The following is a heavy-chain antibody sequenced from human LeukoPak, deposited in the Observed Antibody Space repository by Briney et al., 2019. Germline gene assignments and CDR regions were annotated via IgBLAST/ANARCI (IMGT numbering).Heavy chain of an antibody. CDR3: ARADNPLEPLHAFDI. D-gene: IGHD5-24*01. Sequence: PSQTLSLTCTVSGGSISSGDYYWSWIRQPPGKGLEWIGYIYYSGSTYYNPSLKSRVTISVDTSKNQFSLKLSSVTAADTAVYYCARADNPLEPLHAFDIWGQGTMVTVSS. V-gene: IGHV4-30-4*08. CDR1: GGSISSGDYY. J-gene: IGHJ3*02. CDR2: IYYSGST.